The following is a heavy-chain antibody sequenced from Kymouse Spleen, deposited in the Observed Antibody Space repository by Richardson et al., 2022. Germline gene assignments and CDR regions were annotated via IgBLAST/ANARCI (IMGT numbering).Heavy chain of an antibody. J-gene: IGHJ4*02. Sequence: EVQLVESGGGLVKPGGSLRLSCAASGFTFSNAWMSWVRQAPGKGLEWVGRIKSKTDGGTTDYAAPVKGRFTISRDDSKNTLYLQMNSLKTEDTAVYYCTTYSSGVVRGGFDYWGQGTLVTVSS. V-gene: IGHV3-15*01. CDR2: IKSKTDGGTT. CDR1: GFTFSNAW. CDR3: TTYSSGVVRGGFDY. D-gene: IGHD6-19*01.